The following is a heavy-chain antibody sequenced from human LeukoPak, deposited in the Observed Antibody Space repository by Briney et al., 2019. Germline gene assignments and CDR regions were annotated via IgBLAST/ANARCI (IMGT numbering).Heavy chain of an antibody. J-gene: IGHJ2*01. D-gene: IGHD4-17*01. CDR1: GYTFTSYG. V-gene: IGHV1-18*04. CDR3: ARGGTTVTTLPTLDWYFGL. Sequence: ASVKVSCKASGYTFTSYGISWVRQAPGQGLEWMGWISAYNGNTNCAQKLQGRVTMTTDTSTSTAYMELRSLRSDDTAVYYCARGGTTVTTLPTLDWYFGLWGRGTLVTVSS. CDR2: ISAYNGNT.